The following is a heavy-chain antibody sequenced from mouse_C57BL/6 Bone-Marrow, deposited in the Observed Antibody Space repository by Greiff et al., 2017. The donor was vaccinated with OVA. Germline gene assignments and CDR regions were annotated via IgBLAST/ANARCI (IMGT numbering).Heavy chain of an antibody. CDR3: ASAVFAY. J-gene: IGHJ2*01. CDR1: GYTFTSYW. Sequence: VQLQQPGAELVKPGASVKLSCKASGYTFTSYWMQWVKQRPGQGLEWIGEIDPSDSYTNYNQKFKGKATLTVDTSSSTAYMQLSSLTSEDSAVYYCASAVFAYWGQGTTLTVSS. CDR2: IDPSDSYT. V-gene: IGHV1-50*01.